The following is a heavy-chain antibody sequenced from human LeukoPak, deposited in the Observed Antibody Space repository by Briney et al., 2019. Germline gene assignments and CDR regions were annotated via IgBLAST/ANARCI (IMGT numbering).Heavy chain of an antibody. D-gene: IGHD6-13*01. Sequence: SETLSLTCTVSGGSISSGSYYWSRVRQPAGKGLEWIGLIYTSGGTNYNPPLKSRVTISVDTSKNQFSLKLSSVTAADTAVYYCARGRYSSSWYVDFWGQGTLVTVSS. CDR2: IYTSGGT. CDR3: ARGRYSSSWYVDF. CDR1: GGSISSGSYY. V-gene: IGHV4-61*02. J-gene: IGHJ4*02.